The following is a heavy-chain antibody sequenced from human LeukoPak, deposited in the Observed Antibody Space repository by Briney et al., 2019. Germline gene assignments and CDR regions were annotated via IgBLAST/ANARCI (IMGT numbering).Heavy chain of an antibody. V-gene: IGHV1-2*02. CDR3: ATVVPAAMGWFDP. Sequence: ASLKVSCKASGYTFTGYYMHWVRQAPGQGLEWMGWINPNSGGTNYAQKFQGRVTMTRDTSISTVYMELSRLRSDDTAVYYCATVVPAAMGWFDPWGQGTLVTVSS. J-gene: IGHJ5*02. D-gene: IGHD2-2*01. CDR2: INPNSGGT. CDR1: GYTFTGYY.